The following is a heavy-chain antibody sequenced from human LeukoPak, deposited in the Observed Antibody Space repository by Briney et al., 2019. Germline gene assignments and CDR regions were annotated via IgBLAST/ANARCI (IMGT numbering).Heavy chain of an antibody. V-gene: IGHV3-74*03. CDR2: INSDGNTA. CDR1: GFVFSSYW. J-gene: IGHJ2*01. CDR3: ARGIDILTRAEYWYFDL. D-gene: IGHD3-9*01. Sequence: GGSLRLSCAGSGFVFSSYWMHWVRQAPGKGLVWVSRINSDGNTATYADSVKGRFTISRDNGKNTLYLQMNSLRADDTAVYYCARGIDILTRAEYWYFDLWSRGTLVTVSS.